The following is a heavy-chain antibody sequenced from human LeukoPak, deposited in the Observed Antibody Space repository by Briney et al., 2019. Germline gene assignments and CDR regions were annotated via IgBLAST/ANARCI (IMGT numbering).Heavy chain of an antibody. Sequence: GGSLRLSCAASGFSLRDYSMDWVRQAPGKGLEWVSSISSSSRYTFYVDPVKGRFTISRDNAKNSLYLQMNSLRVEDTAVYYCARDEARGYDFRPQDHWGQGTLVSVSS. CDR3: ARDEARGYDFRPQDH. V-gene: IGHV3-21*01. CDR1: GFSLRDYS. J-gene: IGHJ4*02. D-gene: IGHD3-3*01. CDR2: ISSSSRYT.